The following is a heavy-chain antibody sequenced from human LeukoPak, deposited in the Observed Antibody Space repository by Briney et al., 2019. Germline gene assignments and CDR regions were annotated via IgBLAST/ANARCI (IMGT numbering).Heavy chain of an antibody. D-gene: IGHD3-10*01. CDR1: GGSISSYY. V-gene: IGHV4-4*07. Sequence: PSETLSLTCTVSGGSISSYYWSWIRQPAGKGLEWIGRIYNSGSTTYNPSLKSRVTMSVDTSKNQFSLKLSSVTAADTAVYYCARGGITRGTPNWFDPWGQGTLVTVSS. CDR3: ARGGITRGTPNWFDP. CDR2: IYNSGST. J-gene: IGHJ5*02.